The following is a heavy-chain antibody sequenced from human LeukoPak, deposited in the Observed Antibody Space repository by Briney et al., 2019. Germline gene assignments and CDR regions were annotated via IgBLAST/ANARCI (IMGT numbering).Heavy chain of an antibody. V-gene: IGHV3-23*01. CDR2: ISGSGGST. J-gene: IGHJ4*02. CDR1: GSTFSSYA. CDR3: AKGTARPTWYFDY. Sequence: GGSLRLSCAASGSTFSSYAMSWVRQAPGKGLEWVSAISGSGGSTYYADSVKGRFTISRDNSKNTLYLQMNSLRAEDTAVYYCAKGTARPTWYFDYWGQGTLVTVSS. D-gene: IGHD6-6*01.